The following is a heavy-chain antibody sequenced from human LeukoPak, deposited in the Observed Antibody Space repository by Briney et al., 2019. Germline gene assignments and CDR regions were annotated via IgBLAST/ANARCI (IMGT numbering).Heavy chain of an antibody. CDR1: GFTFSSYA. CDR3: ARDDVTTNGGVIADSRLFDI. V-gene: IGHV3-21*01. Sequence: GGSLRLSCAASGFTFSSYAMTWVRQAPGKGLEWVSSISGGSTYIYYADSVRGRFTISRDNAKNSVYLQMNSLRGEDTAVYYCARDDVTTNGGVIADSRLFDIGAKGQWSPSP. D-gene: IGHD2-8*02. CDR2: ISGGSTYI. J-gene: IGHJ3*02.